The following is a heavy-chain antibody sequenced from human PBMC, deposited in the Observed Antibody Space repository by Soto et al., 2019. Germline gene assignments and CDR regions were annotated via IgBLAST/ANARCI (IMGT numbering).Heavy chain of an antibody. D-gene: IGHD1-26*01. CDR2: INPSGGST. CDR3: AIVGSLYWYFDL. V-gene: IGHV1-46*01. Sequence: RASVKVSCKASGYTFTSYYMHWVRQAPGQGLEWMGIINPSGGSTSYAQKFQGRVTMTRDTSTSTAYMELSSLRSEDTAVYYCAIVGSLYWYFDLWGRGTLVTVFS. CDR1: GYTFTSYY. J-gene: IGHJ2*01.